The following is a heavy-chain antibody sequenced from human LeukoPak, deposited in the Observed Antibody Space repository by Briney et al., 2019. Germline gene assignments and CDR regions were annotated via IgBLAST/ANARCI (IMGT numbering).Heavy chain of an antibody. Sequence: ASVKVSCKASGYTFTGYYMHWVRQAPGQGLEWMGWINTNTGNPTYAQGFTGRFVFSLDTSVSTAYLQISSLKAEDTAVYYCARDYSSGWYLGYYYYYMDVWGKGTTVTVSS. V-gene: IGHV7-4-1*02. CDR3: ARDYSSGWYLGYYYYYMDV. D-gene: IGHD6-19*01. CDR1: GYTFTGYY. CDR2: INTNTGNP. J-gene: IGHJ6*03.